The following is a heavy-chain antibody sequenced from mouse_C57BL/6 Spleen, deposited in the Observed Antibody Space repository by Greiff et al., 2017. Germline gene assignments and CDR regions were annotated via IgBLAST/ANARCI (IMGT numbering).Heavy chain of an antibody. D-gene: IGHD1-1*01. Sequence: QVQLKESGPELVKPGASVKISCKASGYAFSSSWMNWVKQRPGKGLEWIGRIYPGDGDTNYNGKFKGKATLTADKSSSTAYMQLSSLTSEDSAVYFCASPFITTVVATPYYAMDYWGQGTSVTVSS. J-gene: IGHJ4*01. CDR1: GYAFSSSW. CDR2: IYPGDGDT. CDR3: ASPFITTVVATPYYAMDY. V-gene: IGHV1-82*01.